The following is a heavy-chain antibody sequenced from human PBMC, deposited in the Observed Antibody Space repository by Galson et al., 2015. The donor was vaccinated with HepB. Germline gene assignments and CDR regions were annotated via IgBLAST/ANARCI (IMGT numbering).Heavy chain of an antibody. D-gene: IGHD2-2*01. CDR3: AKGRFGLGYCSSIRCPPGY. Sequence: SLRPSCAASASTFSSYGMHWVPQAPGKGLEWVAVISYDGSNKYYADSMKGRLPISRDNSKTTLYLQMNSLRAEDTAVYYCAKGRFGLGYCSSIRCPPGYWGQGTLVTVSS. V-gene: IGHV3-30*18. J-gene: IGHJ4*02. CDR2: ISYDGSNK. CDR1: ASTFSSYG.